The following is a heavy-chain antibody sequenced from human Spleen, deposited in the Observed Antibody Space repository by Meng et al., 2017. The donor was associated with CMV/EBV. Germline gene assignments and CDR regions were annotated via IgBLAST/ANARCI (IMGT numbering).Heavy chain of an antibody. D-gene: IGHD2-2*01. J-gene: IGHJ5*02. Sequence: ISSSSYYWGWIRQPPEKGLEWIGSIYYSGSTYYNPSLKSRVTISVDTSKNQFSLKLSSVTAADTAVYYCARDPDPLIVVVPAARFDPWGQGTLVTVSS. CDR3: ARDPDPLIVVVPAARFDP. CDR1: ISSSSYY. CDR2: IYYSGST. V-gene: IGHV4-39*07.